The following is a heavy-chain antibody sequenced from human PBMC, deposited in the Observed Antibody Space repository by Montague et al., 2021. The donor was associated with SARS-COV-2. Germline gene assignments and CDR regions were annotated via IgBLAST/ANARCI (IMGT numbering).Heavy chain of an antibody. CDR3: ARGVGITISGDFSLEGDYYYSMDV. CDR2: IDNDGSST. J-gene: IGHJ6*02. Sequence: SLRLSCAASGFTFRSHWMHWVRQVPEKGLVWVSRIDNDGSSTNYADSVKGRFTISRDNAKNTLDLQMNSLRVEDTAVYYCARGVGITISGDFSLEGDYYYSMDVWGQGTAVIVSS. CDR1: GFTFRSHW. D-gene: IGHD3-3*01. V-gene: IGHV3-74*01.